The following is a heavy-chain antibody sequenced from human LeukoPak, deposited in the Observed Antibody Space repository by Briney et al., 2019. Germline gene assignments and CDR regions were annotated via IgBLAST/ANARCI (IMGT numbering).Heavy chain of an antibody. CDR1: GFTFSSYG. CDR2: IRYDGSNK. J-gene: IGHJ3*02. Sequence: GGSLRLSCAASGFTFSSYGMHWVRQAPGKGLEWVAFIRYDGSNKYYAGSVKGRFTISRDNSKNALYLQMNSLRAEDTAVYYRAKAGMEMATIKGAFDIWGQGTMVTVSS. D-gene: IGHD5-24*01. CDR3: AKAGMEMATIKGAFDI. V-gene: IGHV3-30*02.